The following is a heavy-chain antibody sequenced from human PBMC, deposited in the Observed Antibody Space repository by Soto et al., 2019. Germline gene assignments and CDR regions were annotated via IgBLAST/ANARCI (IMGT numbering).Heavy chain of an antibody. Sequence: GASVKVSCKASGYTFTSYGISWVRQAPGQGLEWMGWISAYNGNTNYAQKLQGRVTMTTDTSTSTAYMELRSLRSDDTAVYYCARDRGSSWYHYYFDYWGQGTLVTVSS. V-gene: IGHV1-18*01. J-gene: IGHJ4*02. CDR1: GYTFTSYG. D-gene: IGHD6-13*01. CDR3: ARDRGSSWYHYYFDY. CDR2: ISAYNGNT.